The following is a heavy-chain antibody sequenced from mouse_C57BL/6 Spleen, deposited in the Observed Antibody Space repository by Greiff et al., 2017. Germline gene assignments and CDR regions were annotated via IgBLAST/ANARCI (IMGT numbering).Heavy chain of an antibody. Sequence: VQLQQPGAELVRPGTSVKLSCKASGYTFTSYWMHWVKQRPGQGLEWIGVIDPSDSYTNYNQKFKGKDTLTVDTSSSTAYMQLSSLTSEDSAVYYCARYDYDYDGGYFDYWGQGTTLTVSS. CDR2: IDPSDSYT. V-gene: IGHV1-59*01. D-gene: IGHD2-4*01. CDR1: GYTFTSYW. J-gene: IGHJ2*01. CDR3: ARYDYDYDGGYFDY.